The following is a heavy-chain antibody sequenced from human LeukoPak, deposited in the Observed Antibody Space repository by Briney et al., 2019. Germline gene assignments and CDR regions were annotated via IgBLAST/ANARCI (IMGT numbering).Heavy chain of an antibody. J-gene: IGHJ4*02. Sequence: GGSLRLSCAASGFTFSSYWMTWVRQAPGKRLEWVANIKQDGSEKYYVDSVKGRFTLSRDNAKNSLYLQMNSLIAEDTAVYYCARDTGSYYVDYWGQGTLVTVSS. CDR2: IKQDGSEK. CDR1: GFTFSSYW. V-gene: IGHV3-7*04. CDR3: ARDTGSYYVDY. D-gene: IGHD1-26*01.